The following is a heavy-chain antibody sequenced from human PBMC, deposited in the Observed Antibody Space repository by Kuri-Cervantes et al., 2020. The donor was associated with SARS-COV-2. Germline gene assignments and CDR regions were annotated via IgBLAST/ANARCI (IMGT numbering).Heavy chain of an antibody. CDR3: ARAGYSSSWDYYYYYYMDV. Sequence: SETLSLTCAVSGYSISSGYYWGWIRQPPGKGLEWIGSIYHSGSTNYNPSLKSRATISVDTSKNQFSLKLSSVTAADTAVYYCARAGYSSSWDYYYYYYMDVWGKGTTVTVSS. CDR2: IYHSGST. CDR1: GYSISSGYY. J-gene: IGHJ6*03. V-gene: IGHV4-38-2*01. D-gene: IGHD6-13*01.